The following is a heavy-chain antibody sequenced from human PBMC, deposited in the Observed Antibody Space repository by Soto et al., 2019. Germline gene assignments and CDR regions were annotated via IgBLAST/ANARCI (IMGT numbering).Heavy chain of an antibody. CDR3: ARAGLAEAGPRYYYYGMDV. Sequence: GASVKVSCKASGGTFSSYAISWVRQAPGQGLEWMGGIIPIFGTANYAQKFQGRVTITADESTSTAYMELSSLRSEDTAVYYCARAGLAEAGPRYYYYGMDVWGQGTTVTVSS. V-gene: IGHV1-69*13. J-gene: IGHJ6*02. D-gene: IGHD6-19*01. CDR2: IIPIFGTA. CDR1: GGTFSSYA.